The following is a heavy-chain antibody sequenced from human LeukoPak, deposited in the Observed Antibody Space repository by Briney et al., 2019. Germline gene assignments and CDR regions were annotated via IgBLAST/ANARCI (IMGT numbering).Heavy chain of an antibody. J-gene: IGHJ4*02. Sequence: GGSLRLSCAASGFTFDDYAMHWVRQAPGKGLEWVSGISWNSGSIGYADSVKGRFTISRDNAKNSLYLQMNSLRAEDTAVYYCAREFDEGFDYWGQGTLVTVSS. V-gene: IGHV3-9*01. CDR3: AREFDEGFDY. CDR1: GFTFDDYA. D-gene: IGHD3-16*01. CDR2: ISWNSGSI.